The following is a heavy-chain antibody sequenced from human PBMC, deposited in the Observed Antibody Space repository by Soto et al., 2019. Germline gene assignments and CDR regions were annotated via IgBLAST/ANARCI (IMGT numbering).Heavy chain of an antibody. CDR3: ARDPAIYSGKFDYGLDV. CDR1: GFTFSSYE. Sequence: GGSLRLSCAVSGFTFSSYEMNWVRQSPGKGLEWVSYIGTSGKTIYYADSVRGRFTISRDNAKNSLYLQMNSLRAEDTAVYFCARDPAIYSGKFDYGLDVWGRGTTVTVSS. D-gene: IGHD4-4*01. CDR2: IGTSGKTI. V-gene: IGHV3-48*03. J-gene: IGHJ6*02.